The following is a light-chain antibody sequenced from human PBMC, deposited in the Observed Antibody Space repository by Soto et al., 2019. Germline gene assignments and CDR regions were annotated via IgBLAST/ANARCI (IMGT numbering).Light chain of an antibody. V-gene: IGKV1-5*01. J-gene: IGKJ1*01. CDR1: QSISSW. CDR3: QQYNSYSQT. Sequence: DIQMTQSPSTLSASVGDRVIITSRASQSISSWLAWYQQKPGKAPKLLIYDASSLESGVPSRFSGSGSGTEFTLTISSLQPDDFATYYCQQYNSYSQTFGQGTKVDIK. CDR2: DAS.